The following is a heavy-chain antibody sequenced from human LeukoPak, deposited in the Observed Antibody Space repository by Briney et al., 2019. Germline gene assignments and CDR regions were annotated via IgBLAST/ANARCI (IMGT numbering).Heavy chain of an antibody. CDR3: ARASFASGSYYFDL. J-gene: IGHJ4*02. Sequence: SETLSLTCIVSDDAITSHFYWGWIRRSPGEGGKGLEWIASVYHSGAEYVNPSLKSRVTTSVDTSKSQFYLTLSSVTAADTAVYFCARASFASGSYYFDLWGPGTLITVSS. CDR2: VYHSGAE. V-gene: IGHV4-38-2*02. CDR1: DDAITSHFY. D-gene: IGHD3-10*01.